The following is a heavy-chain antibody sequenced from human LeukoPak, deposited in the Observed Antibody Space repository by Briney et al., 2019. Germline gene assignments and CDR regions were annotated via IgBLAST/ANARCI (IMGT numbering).Heavy chain of an antibody. CDR1: GFIFRTYA. V-gene: IGHV3-23*01. CDR2: IGGSGENT. D-gene: IGHD3-9*01. J-gene: IGHJ4*02. Sequence: QSGGSLRLSCVGSGFIFRTYAMSWVRQAPGKGLEWVSAIGGSGENTDNADSVKGRFTISRDNSKNTLYLQMNSLRVGDTAVYNCAKTGEPYDILTGYWSNWGQGTLVTVSS. CDR3: AKTGEPYDILTGYWSN.